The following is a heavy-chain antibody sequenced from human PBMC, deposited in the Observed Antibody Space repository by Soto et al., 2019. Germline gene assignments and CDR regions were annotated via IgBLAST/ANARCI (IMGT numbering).Heavy chain of an antibody. CDR2: INPNSGGT. J-gene: IGHJ4*02. CDR1: GYTFTDYY. D-gene: IGHD3-10*01. V-gene: IGHV1-2*02. CDR3: ARVYAYGSGSYLDY. Sequence: ASVKVSCKAPGYTFTDYYMHWVRQAPGQGLEWMGWINPNSGGTNSAQKFHGRVTMTRDTSISTAYMELSRLRSDDTAVYYCARVYAYGSGSYLDYWGQGTLVTSPQ.